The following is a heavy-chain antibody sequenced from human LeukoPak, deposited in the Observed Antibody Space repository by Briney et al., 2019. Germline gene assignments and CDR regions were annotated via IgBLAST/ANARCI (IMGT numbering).Heavy chain of an antibody. J-gene: IGHJ4*02. CDR1: GFTFSRYW. Sequence: GGSLRLSYAASGFTFSRYWMNWVRQAPGKGLVWVSRINTDGSTTSYADSVRGRFTISRDNAKNTLYVQMSSLRVEDTAVYYCARGVSGGFDYGGQGTLVTVSS. V-gene: IGHV3-74*01. D-gene: IGHD6-13*01. CDR2: INTDGSTT. CDR3: ARGVSGGFDY.